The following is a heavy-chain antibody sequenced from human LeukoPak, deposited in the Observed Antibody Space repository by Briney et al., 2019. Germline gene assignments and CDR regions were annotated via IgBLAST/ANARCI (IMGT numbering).Heavy chain of an antibody. CDR1: GFTFSSYG. J-gene: IGHJ4*02. Sequence: GRSLRLSCAASGFTFSSYGMHWVSQAPGKWLEWLAVIWYDGNNKYYADSVNARFTISRDNSNNTMCMQIDSLPGEYTALYYCATDFYYKASFDYSGQGNGVSVSS. V-gene: IGHV3-33*01. D-gene: IGHD1-26*01. CDR2: IWYDGNNK. CDR3: ATDFYYKASFDY.